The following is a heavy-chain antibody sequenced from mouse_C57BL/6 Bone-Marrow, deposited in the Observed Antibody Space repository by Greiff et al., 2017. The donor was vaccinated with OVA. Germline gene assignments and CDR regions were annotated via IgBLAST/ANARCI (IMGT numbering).Heavy chain of an antibody. Sequence: QVQLQQSGAELVRPGASVKLSCKASGYTFTDYYINWVKQRPGQGLVWIARIYPGSGNTYYNEKFKGKATLTAEKSSSTAYMQLSSLTSEDSAVYCCARADYYGSSYDAMDYWGQGTSVTVSS. CDR2: IYPGSGNT. D-gene: IGHD1-1*01. CDR1: GYTFTDYY. J-gene: IGHJ4*01. V-gene: IGHV1-76*01. CDR3: ARADYYGSSYDAMDY.